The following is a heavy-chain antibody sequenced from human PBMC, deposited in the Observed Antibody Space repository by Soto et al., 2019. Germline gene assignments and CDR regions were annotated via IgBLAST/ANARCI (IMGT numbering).Heavy chain of an antibody. CDR3: AKDQITMVRTDGAFDI. CDR1: GFTVSSDA. J-gene: IGHJ3*02. Sequence: GESLKISCAASGFTVSSDAMSWVRQAPGKGLEWVSAISGSGGSTYYADSVKGRFTISGDNSKNTLYLQMNSLRAEETAVYYCAKDQITMVRTDGAFDIWGQGTMVTVSS. V-gene: IGHV3-23*01. CDR2: ISGSGGST. D-gene: IGHD3-10*01.